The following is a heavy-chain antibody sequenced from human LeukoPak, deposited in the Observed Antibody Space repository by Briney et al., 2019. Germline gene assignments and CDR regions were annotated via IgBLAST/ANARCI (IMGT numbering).Heavy chain of an antibody. CDR3: AREWGYCSGGSCDY. V-gene: IGHV3-23*01. CDR1: GFTFSSYA. Sequence: GGSLRLSCAASGFTFSSYAMSWVRQAPGKGLEWVSGISGSGGNTYYADSVKGRFTISRDNAKNSLYLQMNSLRAEDTAVYYCAREWGYCSGGSCDYWGQGTLVTVSS. D-gene: IGHD2-15*01. J-gene: IGHJ4*02. CDR2: ISGSGGNT.